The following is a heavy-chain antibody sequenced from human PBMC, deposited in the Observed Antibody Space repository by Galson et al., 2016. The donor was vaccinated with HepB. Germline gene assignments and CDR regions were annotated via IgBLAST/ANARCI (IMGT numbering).Heavy chain of an antibody. V-gene: IGHV4-59*01. CDR2: VHYRGSP. J-gene: IGHJ6*03. D-gene: IGHD2-15*01. CDR3: ARVRGERYCSGGSCYFHYFYMDV. Sequence: ETLSLTCSVSGGSISDYYWSWIRQPPGKGLDWIGYVHYRGSPNSNPSLKSRVTISIATSKNQPSLKLNSVTAADTAVYYWARVRGERYCSGGSCYFHYFYMDVWGKGTTVTVSS. CDR1: GGSISDYY.